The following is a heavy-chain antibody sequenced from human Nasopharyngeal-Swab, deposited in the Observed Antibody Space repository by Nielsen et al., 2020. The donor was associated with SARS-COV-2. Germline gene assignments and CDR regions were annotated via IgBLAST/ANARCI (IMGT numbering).Heavy chain of an antibody. Sequence: GGSLRLSCAVSGFTFADYAMHWVRQAPGKGLEWVSGISWNSGSIGYADSVKGRFTISRDNAKNSLYLQMNSLRAEDTALYYCAKLADYYDSSGQFDYWGQGTLVTVSS. CDR1: GFTFADYA. CDR2: ISWNSGSI. V-gene: IGHV3-9*01. D-gene: IGHD3-22*01. CDR3: AKLADYYDSSGQFDY. J-gene: IGHJ4*02.